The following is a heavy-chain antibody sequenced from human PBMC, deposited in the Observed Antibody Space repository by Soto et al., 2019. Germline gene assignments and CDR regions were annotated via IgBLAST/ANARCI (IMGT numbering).Heavy chain of an antibody. CDR1: GDSVSSNSAA. Sequence: PSQTLSLTCAISGDSVSSNSAAWNWIRQSPSRGLEWLGRAYYRSQWYYDSAVSVRSRITVIPDTSKNQFSLQLNSVTPEDTAVYYCRKQKGDSRTYIGMDVWGQGTTVTVSS. CDR3: RKQKGDSRTYIGMDV. CDR2: AYYRSQWYY. J-gene: IGHJ6*02. D-gene: IGHD2-21*02. V-gene: IGHV6-1*01.